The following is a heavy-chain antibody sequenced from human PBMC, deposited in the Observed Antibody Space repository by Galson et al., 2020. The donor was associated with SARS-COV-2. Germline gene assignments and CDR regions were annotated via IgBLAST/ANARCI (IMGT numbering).Heavy chain of an antibody. CDR3: VHMVGGYDSGWSFDY. CDR1: GFSLTTSGMY. J-gene: IGHJ4*02. Sequence: SGPTLVKPTQTLTLTCTFSGFSLTTSGMYVGWIRQPPGTALEWLARIDWDDYKYYNTSLKTRLTISKETSKNQVVLTMTNMDPVDTATYYCVHMVGGYDSGWSFDYWGQGTLVTVSS. V-gene: IGHV2-70*12. CDR2: IDWDDYK. D-gene: IGHD6-19*01.